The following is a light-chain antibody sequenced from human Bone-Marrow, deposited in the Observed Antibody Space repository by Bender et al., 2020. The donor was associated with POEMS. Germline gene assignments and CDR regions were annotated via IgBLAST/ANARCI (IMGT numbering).Light chain of an antibody. J-gene: IGLJ1*01. CDR3: QSYDSSLSGSYV. CDR2: GNN. Sequence: QSALTQPPSASGSPGLSVTISCTGTSSNIGAGYDVHWYQQVPGTAPKLLIYGNNNRPSGVPDRYSGSKSGTSSSLAITGLQTEDEADYYCQSYDSSLSGSYVFGTGTKVTVL. CDR1: SSNIGAGYD. V-gene: IGLV1-40*01.